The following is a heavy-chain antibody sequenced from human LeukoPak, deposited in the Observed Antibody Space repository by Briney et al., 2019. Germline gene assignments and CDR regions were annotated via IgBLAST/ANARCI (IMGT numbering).Heavy chain of an antibody. V-gene: IGHV3-66*01. CDR1: GFTVSRNY. Sequence: GGSLRLSCAASGFTVSRNYMSWVRQAPGKGLEWVSVIYSGGRTYYADSVKGRFTISRDNSKNTLYLQMNRLRAEDTAVYYCARDGRYYDSSGNLPCWGQGTLVTVSS. J-gene: IGHJ4*02. D-gene: IGHD3-22*01. CDR2: IYSGGRT. CDR3: ARDGRYYDSSGNLPC.